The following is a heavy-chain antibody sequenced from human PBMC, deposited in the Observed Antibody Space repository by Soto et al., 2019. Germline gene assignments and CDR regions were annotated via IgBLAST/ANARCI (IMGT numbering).Heavy chain of an antibody. CDR2: INPNSGDT. CDR1: GYTFTGYY. J-gene: IGHJ4*02. V-gene: IGHV1-2*02. CDR3: ARRGDRTIAYFDY. Sequence: ASVKVSCKTSGYTFTGYYMHWVRQAPGQGLEWMGWINPNSGDTNYAPKFQGRVAMTRETTFTTVYMDLTRLTSDDTAVYYCARRGDRTIAYFDYWGQGALVTVSS. D-gene: IGHD2-21*01.